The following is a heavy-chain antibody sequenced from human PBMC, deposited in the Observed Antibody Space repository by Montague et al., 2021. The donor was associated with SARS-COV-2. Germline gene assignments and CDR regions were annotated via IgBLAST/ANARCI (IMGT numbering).Heavy chain of an antibody. V-gene: IGHV4-59*12. J-gene: IGHJ4*02. CDR1: GGSITGYY. D-gene: IGHD6-13*01. CDR3: ARGQQLDFDY. Sequence: SETLSLTCTVSGGSITGYYWSWLRRSPGKGLEWIAYIYDGGAVNYNPSLKSRVTMSIDTSKNQFSLKLNSLTAADTAVYYCARGQQLDFDYWGQGTLVTVSS. CDR2: IYDGGAV.